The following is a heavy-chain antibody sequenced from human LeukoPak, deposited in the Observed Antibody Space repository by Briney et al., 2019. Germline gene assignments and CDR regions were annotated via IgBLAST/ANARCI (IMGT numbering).Heavy chain of an antibody. D-gene: IGHD2-15*01. Sequence: GGSLRLTCAASGFSFSAYWMTWVRQAPGTGLEWVANINPAGSETYYVDPVKGRFSISRDNAKNLVYLQMNSLRAEDTAVYHCARFGYVAAVDVWGQGTPVTVSS. CDR3: ARFGYVAAVDV. J-gene: IGHJ4*02. CDR1: GFSFSAYW. V-gene: IGHV3-7*01. CDR2: INPAGSET.